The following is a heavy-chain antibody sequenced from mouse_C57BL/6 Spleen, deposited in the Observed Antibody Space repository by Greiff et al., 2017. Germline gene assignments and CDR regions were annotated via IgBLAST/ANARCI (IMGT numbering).Heavy chain of an antibody. CDR1: GYTFTDYE. CDR2: IDPETGGT. J-gene: IGHJ3*01. D-gene: IGHD2-2*01. V-gene: IGHV1-15*01. Sequence: VQLQQSGAELVRPGASVTLSCKASGYTFTDYEMHWVKQTPVHGLEWIGAIDPETGGTAYNQKFKGKAILTADKSSSTAYMALRSLTSEDSAVYDCTREGGYYGYDVPAWFAYWGQGTLVTVSA. CDR3: TREGGYYGYDVPAWFAY.